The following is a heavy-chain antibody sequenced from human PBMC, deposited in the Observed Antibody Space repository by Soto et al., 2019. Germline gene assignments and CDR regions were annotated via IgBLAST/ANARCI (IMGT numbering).Heavy chain of an antibody. CDR2: IYVTGAV. J-gene: IGHJ5*02. D-gene: IGHD2-21*01. Sequence: LSLTCSVSGAALNSGNYYWSWIHQVPGKGLEWIGHIYVTGAVDYNPSLRDRITISQDTSERQFSLNLRLVTAADTAVYYCARLRIATNNYKWFDPWGQGTLVTVSS. CDR1: GAALNSGNYY. V-gene: IGHV4-31*03. CDR3: ARLRIATNNYKWFDP.